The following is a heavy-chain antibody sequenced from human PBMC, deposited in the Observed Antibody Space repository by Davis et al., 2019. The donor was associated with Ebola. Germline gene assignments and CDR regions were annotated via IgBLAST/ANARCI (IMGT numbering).Heavy chain of an antibody. CDR1: GFTFSTYS. J-gene: IGHJ4*02. D-gene: IGHD1-26*01. CDR3: ARGIEPFDY. CDR2: ISSDSDYI. Sequence: GGSLRLSCAASGFTFSTYSMSWVRQAPGKGLEWVSSISSDSDYIYYADSVKGRFTISRDNAKNSLYLQMNSLRAEDTAVYYCARGIEPFDYWGQGTLVTVSS. V-gene: IGHV3-21*01.